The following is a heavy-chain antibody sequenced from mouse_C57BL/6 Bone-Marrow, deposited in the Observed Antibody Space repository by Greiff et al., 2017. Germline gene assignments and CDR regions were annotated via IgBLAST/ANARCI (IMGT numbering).Heavy chain of an antibody. D-gene: IGHD1-1*01. J-gene: IGHJ3*01. CDR2: ISSGGSYT. V-gene: IGHV5-6*01. CDR3: ARQVITTVVATPAWFAY. CDR1: GFTFSSYG. Sequence: EVQLVESGGDLVKPGGSLKLSCAASGFTFSSYGMSWVRQTPDKRLEWVATISSGGSYTYYPDSVKGRFTISRDNAKNTLYLQMSSLKSEDTAMYYCARQVITTVVATPAWFAYWGQGTLVTVSA.